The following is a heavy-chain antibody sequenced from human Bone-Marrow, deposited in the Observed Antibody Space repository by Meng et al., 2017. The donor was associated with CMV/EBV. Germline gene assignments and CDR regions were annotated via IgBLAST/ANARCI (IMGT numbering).Heavy chain of an antibody. D-gene: IGHD2-2*01. CDR3: ARDLYCSSTSCYHY. Sequence: GESLKISCAASGLTVSGTYMSWVRQAPGKGLEWVSSISSSSSYIYYADSVKGRFTSSRDNAKNSLYLQMNSLRAEDTAVYYCARDLYCSSTSCYHYWGQGTLVTVSS. CDR2: ISSSSSYI. CDR1: GLTVSGTY. V-gene: IGHV3-21*01. J-gene: IGHJ4*02.